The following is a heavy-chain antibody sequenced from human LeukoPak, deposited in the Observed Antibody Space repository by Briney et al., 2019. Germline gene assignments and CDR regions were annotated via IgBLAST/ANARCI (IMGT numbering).Heavy chain of an antibody. J-gene: IGHJ4*02. Sequence: PGGSLRLSCAASGFTFSNYWMCWVRQAPGKGLEWVANIKEDGSEKYYVDSVKGRFTISRDNAKNSLYLQMDTLRVDDTAVYYCVRDLSRSSGTHSPPYFDYWGQGTLVTVSS. CDR2: IKEDGSEK. CDR1: GFTFSNYW. D-gene: IGHD1-26*01. CDR3: VRDLSRSSGTHSPPYFDY. V-gene: IGHV3-7*01.